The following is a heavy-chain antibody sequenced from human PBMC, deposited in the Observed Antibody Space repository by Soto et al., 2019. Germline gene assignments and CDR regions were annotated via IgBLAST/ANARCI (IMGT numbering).Heavy chain of an antibody. D-gene: IGHD3-22*01. CDR1: GYRFTSYW. CDR2: IFPSDSDT. J-gene: IGHJ5*02. CDR3: ARKDKSGYFNWFDP. V-gene: IGHV5-51*01. Sequence: PGESLKIFCRSSGYRFTSYWIAMVRQMPGKGLEWMGIIFPSDSDTRYSPSFQGQVTISADRSTSTVFLQWASLKASDTAVYFCARKDKSGYFNWFDPWGQGTLVTVSS.